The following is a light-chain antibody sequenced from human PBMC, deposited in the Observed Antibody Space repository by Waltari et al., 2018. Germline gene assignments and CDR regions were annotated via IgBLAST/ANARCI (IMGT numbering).Light chain of an antibody. J-gene: IGLJ3*02. CDR3: SSYTSSNTLV. V-gene: IGLV2-14*03. CDR2: NVI. Sequence: QSALTQPASVSGSPGQSIPISCPGTSSTVGGYKYVSWYHQHPAKAPKLMIYNVIGRPSGVSDRFSGSKSGDTASLTISGLQAEDEADYFCSSYTSSNTLVFGGGTKLTVL. CDR1: SSTVGGYKY.